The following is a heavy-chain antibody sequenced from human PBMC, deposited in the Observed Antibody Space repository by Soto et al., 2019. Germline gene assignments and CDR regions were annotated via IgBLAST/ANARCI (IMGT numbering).Heavy chain of an antibody. Sequence: SVKVSCKASGGTFSSYAISWVRQAPGQGLEWMGGIIPIFGAANYAQKFQGRVTITADESTSTAYMELSSLRSEDTAVYYCARANYDFWSGTQNNWFDPWGQGTLVTVSS. V-gene: IGHV1-69*13. CDR3: ARANYDFWSGTQNNWFDP. CDR2: IIPIFGAA. J-gene: IGHJ5*02. D-gene: IGHD3-3*01. CDR1: GGTFSSYA.